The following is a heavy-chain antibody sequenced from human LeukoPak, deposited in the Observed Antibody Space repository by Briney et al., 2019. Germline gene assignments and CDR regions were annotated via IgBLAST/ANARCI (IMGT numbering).Heavy chain of an antibody. CDR1: GYTFTGYY. V-gene: IGHV1-2*02. J-gene: IGHJ6*02. Sequence: GASVKVPCKASGYTFTGYYMHWVRQAPGQGLEWMGWINPNSGGTNYAQKFQGRVTMTRDTSISTAYMELSRLRSDDTAVYYCARVRSAYYYGSGSYYRYYYYYGMDVWGQGTTVTVSS. CDR2: INPNSGGT. CDR3: ARVRSAYYYGSGSYYRYYYYYGMDV. D-gene: IGHD3-10*01.